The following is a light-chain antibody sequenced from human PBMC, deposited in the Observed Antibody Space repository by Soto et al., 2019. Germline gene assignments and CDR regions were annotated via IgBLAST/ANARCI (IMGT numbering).Light chain of an antibody. CDR2: DAS. Sequence: EVVLTQSPATLSLSPGERATLSCRASQSVSTYLAWFQQKPGQAPRLLIYDASNRATGVPARFSGSVSGTDFTLTISSLEPEDFAVYYCQQRVIWPPLTFGGGTKVEIK. CDR3: QQRVIWPPLT. J-gene: IGKJ4*01. V-gene: IGKV3-11*01. CDR1: QSVSTY.